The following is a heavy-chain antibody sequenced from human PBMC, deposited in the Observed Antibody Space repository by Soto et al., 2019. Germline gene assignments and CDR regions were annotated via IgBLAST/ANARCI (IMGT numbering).Heavy chain of an antibody. CDR2: ISHDGSDK. D-gene: IGHD6-13*01. CDR3: AKENQHLVHEY. CDR1: GFTFRNYG. Sequence: PGGSLRLSCAASGFTFRNYGMHWVRHAPGKGLEWVAVISHDGSDKYYSDSLKGRFIISRDNSENTLFVNMNSPKTEDESVYYCAKENQHLVHEYWEQGTLVTVCS. J-gene: IGHJ4*02. V-gene: IGHV3-30*18.